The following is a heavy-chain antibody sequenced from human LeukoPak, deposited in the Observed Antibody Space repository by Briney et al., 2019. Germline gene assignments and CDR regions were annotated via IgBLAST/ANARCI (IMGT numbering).Heavy chain of an antibody. V-gene: IGHV1-8*03. CDR3: ARSYYYDSSGYYHDWFDX. CDR2: MNPNSGNT. Sequence: ASVKVSCKASGYTFTSYDINWVRQATGQGLEWMGWMNPNSGNTGYAQKFQGRVTITRNTSISTAYMELSSLRSEDTAVYYCARSYYYDSSGYYHDWFDXWGQGTLVTVSS. D-gene: IGHD3-22*01. CDR1: GYTFTSYD. J-gene: IGHJ5*02.